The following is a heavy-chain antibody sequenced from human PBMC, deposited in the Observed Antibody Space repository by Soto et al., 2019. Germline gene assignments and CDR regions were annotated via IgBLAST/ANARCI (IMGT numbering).Heavy chain of an antibody. V-gene: IGHV1-69*13. D-gene: IGHD6-19*01. CDR1: GGTFSSYA. CDR3: AGDRGSGGWYRGPRYGMDV. J-gene: IGHJ6*02. CDR2: IIPIFGTA. Sequence: ASVKVSCKASGGTFSSYAISWVRQAPGQGLEWMGGIIPIFGTANYAQKFQGRVTITADESTSTAYMELSSLRSEDTAVYYCAGDRGSGGWYRGPRYGMDVWGQGTTVTVSS.